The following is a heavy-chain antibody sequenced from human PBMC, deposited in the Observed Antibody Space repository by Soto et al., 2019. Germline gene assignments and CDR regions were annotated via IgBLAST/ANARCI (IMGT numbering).Heavy chain of an antibody. D-gene: IGHD3-10*01. Sequence: GGSLKLSCGASGFTFNSYTMNWVRQAPGKGLEWISYISSGSSTIYYADSVKGRFTISRDNAKNSMYLQMNSLRDEDTAVYYCARVRDRGYYYYSMDVWGQGTTVTVSS. CDR2: ISSGSSTI. CDR3: ARVRDRGYYYYSMDV. V-gene: IGHV3-48*02. J-gene: IGHJ6*02. CDR1: GFTFNSYT.